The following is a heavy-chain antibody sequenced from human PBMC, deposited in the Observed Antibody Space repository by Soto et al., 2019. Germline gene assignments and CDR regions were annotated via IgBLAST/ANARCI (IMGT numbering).Heavy chain of an antibody. D-gene: IGHD6-19*01. J-gene: IGHJ4*02. CDR1: GFPFSDYA. CDR2: VSHDGRNT. V-gene: IGHV3-30*18. CDR3: AKGGRQWLVTSDFNY. Sequence: GGSLSLSCAASGFPFSDYAMHWVRQAPGKGLEWVAVVSHDGRNTHYADSVKGRFIISRDSSKNTVSLEMTSLRAEDTAVYYCAKGGRQWLVTSDFNYWGQGALVTVSS.